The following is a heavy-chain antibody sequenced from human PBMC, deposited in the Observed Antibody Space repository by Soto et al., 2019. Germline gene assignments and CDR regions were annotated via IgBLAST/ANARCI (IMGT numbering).Heavy chain of an antibody. CDR3: ARGDYYDSSGYYKSYYYYGMDV. D-gene: IGHD3-22*01. J-gene: IGHJ6*02. V-gene: IGHV1-69*01. CDR2: IIPIFGTA. Sequence: QVQLVQSGAEVKKPGSSVKVSCKASGGTFSSYAISWVRQAPRQGLEWMGGIIPIFGTANYAQKFQGRVTITADESTSTAYMELSSLRSEDTAVYYCARGDYYDSSGYYKSYYYYGMDVWGQGTTVTVSS. CDR1: GGTFSSYA.